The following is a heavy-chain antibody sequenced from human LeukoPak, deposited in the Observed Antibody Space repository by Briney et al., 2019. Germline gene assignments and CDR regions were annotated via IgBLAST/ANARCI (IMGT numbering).Heavy chain of an antibody. V-gene: IGHV3-23*01. Sequence: GGSLRLSCAASGFTFSSDAMSWVRQAPGKGLEWVSAISDSGGSTHYADFVKGRLTISGDNSKNTLYLQMNSLRAEDTAVYYCARWNNLGYWGQGTLVTVSS. CDR1: GFTFSSDA. CDR3: ARWNNLGY. D-gene: IGHD1/OR15-1a*01. J-gene: IGHJ4*02. CDR2: ISDSGGST.